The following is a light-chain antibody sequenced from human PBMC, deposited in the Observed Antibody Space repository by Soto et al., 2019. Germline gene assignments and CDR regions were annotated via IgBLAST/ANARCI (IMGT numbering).Light chain of an antibody. CDR2: EDS. J-gene: IGLJ1*01. CDR3: CSFTTRSTLV. V-gene: IGLV2-14*01. Sequence: LIIYEDSNRPSGLSNRFSGSKSGNTASLTISGLQAEDEADYYCCSFTTRSTLVFGTGTKVTVL.